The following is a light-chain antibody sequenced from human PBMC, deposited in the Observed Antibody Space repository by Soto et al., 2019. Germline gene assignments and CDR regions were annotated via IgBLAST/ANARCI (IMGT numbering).Light chain of an antibody. J-gene: IGLJ1*01. V-gene: IGLV2-14*01. CDR1: NSDVGAYNF. CDR3: SSYTRSNSPAV. CDR2: AVT. Sequence: QSVLTQPAYVSGSPGQSITISCTGANSDVGAYNFVSWYQHHPDKAPKHILYAVTTRPPGVSSLFSGSNSGNTATLTISGLQAAVESNSYCSSYTRSNSPAVFGTGTKVTVL.